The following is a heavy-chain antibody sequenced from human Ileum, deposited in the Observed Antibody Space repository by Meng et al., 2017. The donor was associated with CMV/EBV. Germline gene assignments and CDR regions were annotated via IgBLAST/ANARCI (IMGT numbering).Heavy chain of an antibody. CDR1: GFTVSSNY. CDR3: ARVDDYGAFDI. CDR2: IYSGGST. J-gene: IGHJ3*02. V-gene: IGHV3-53*01. D-gene: IGHD4/OR15-4a*01. Sequence: LSCAAYGFTVSSNYMSWVRQAPGKGLEWVSVIYSGGSTYYADSVKGRFTISRDNSKNTLYLQMNTLRAEDTAVYYCARVDDYGAFDIWGQGTMVTVSS.